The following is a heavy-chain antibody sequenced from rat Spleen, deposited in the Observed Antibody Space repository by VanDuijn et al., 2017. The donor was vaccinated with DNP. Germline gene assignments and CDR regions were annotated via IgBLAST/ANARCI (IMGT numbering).Heavy chain of an antibody. J-gene: IGHJ2*01. Sequence: EVQLVESGGGLVQPGRSLKVSCAASGFTFSAYYMAWVRQAPAKGLEWVANIGSPGYVPYYGDSVKGRFTISRDNAKSTLYLQMNSRRSEDMATYYCVRWNSGHFDYWGQGVMVTVSS. V-gene: IGHV5-22*01. CDR2: IGSPGYVP. CDR3: VRWNSGHFDY. D-gene: IGHD4-3*01. CDR1: GFTFSAYY.